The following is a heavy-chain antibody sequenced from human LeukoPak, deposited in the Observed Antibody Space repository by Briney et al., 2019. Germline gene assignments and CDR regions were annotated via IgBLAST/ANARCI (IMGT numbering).Heavy chain of an antibody. Sequence: SETLSLTCTVSGGSIRSSYYYWGWIRQPPGKGLEWIGSIYDSGSTYYNPSLKSRVIISVDTSKNQFSLKLSSVTAADTAVYYCASGKDDPFDYWGQGTLVTVSS. D-gene: IGHD2-15*01. CDR3: ASGKDDPFDY. V-gene: IGHV4-39*07. J-gene: IGHJ4*02. CDR2: IYDSGST. CDR1: GGSIRSSYYY.